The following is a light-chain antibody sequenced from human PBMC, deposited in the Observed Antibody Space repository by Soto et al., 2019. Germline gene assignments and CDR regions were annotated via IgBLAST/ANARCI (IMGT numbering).Light chain of an antibody. Sequence: QPALTQPPSASGSPGQSVTISCTGTSSDVGGYKYVSWYQQHPGKAPKLMIYEVSQRPSGVPDRFSGSKSGNTASLTVSGLQAEDEADYYCSSYAGSKNFVIFGGGTKLTV. CDR2: EVS. J-gene: IGLJ2*01. V-gene: IGLV2-8*01. CDR3: SSYAGSKNFVI. CDR1: SSDVGGYKY.